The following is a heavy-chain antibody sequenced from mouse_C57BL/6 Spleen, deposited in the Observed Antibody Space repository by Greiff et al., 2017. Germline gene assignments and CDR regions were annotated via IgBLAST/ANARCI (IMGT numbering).Heavy chain of an antibody. CDR2: IYPGDGDT. Sequence: VQLQESGAELVKPGASVKISCKASGYAFSSYWMNWVKQRPGKGLEWIGQIYPGDGDTNYNGKFKGKATLTADKSSSTAYMQLSSLTSEDSAVYFCALHYYGSSWFAYWGQGTLVTVSA. J-gene: IGHJ3*01. V-gene: IGHV1-80*01. D-gene: IGHD1-2*01. CDR1: GYAFSSYW. CDR3: ALHYYGSSWFAY.